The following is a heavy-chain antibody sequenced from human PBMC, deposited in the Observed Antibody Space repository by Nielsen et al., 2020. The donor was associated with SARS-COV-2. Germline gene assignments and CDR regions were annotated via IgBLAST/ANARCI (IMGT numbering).Heavy chain of an antibody. J-gene: IGHJ3*02. Sequence: WVRQAPGQGLEWMGWINTNTGNPTYAQGFTGRFVFSLDTSVSTAYLQISSLKAEDTAVYYCATSSIAVAGDGAFDIWGQGTMVTVSS. CDR2: INTNTGNP. D-gene: IGHD6-19*01. CDR3: ATSSIAVAGDGAFDI. V-gene: IGHV7-4-1*02.